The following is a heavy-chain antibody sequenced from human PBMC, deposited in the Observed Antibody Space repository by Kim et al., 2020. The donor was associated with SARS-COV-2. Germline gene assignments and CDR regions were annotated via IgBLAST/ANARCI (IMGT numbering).Heavy chain of an antibody. CDR2: IYYSGST. J-gene: IGHJ4*02. V-gene: IGHV4-31*01. CDR3: ARTAPSRPTLFGVVIKGFDY. D-gene: IGHD3-3*01. CDR1: GGSISSGGYY. Sequence: SETLSLTCTVSGGSISSGGYYWSWIRQHPGKGLEWIGYIYYSGSTYYNPSLKSQVTISVDTSKNQFSLKLSSVTAADTAVYYCARTAPSRPTLFGVVIKGFDYWGQGTLVTVSS.